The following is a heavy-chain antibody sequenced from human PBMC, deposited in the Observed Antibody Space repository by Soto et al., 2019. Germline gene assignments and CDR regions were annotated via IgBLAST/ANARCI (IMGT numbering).Heavy chain of an antibody. J-gene: IGHJ1*01. Sequence: GGSLRLSCAASGFTFSSYGMHWVRQAPGKGLEWVAVISYDGSNKYYADSVKGRFTISRDNSKNTLYLQMNSLRAEDTAVYYCVKDPYCGGDCYPNAEYFQHWGQGTLVTVSS. CDR3: VKDPYCGGDCYPNAEYFQH. CDR2: ISYDGSNK. CDR1: GFTFSSYG. D-gene: IGHD2-21*02. V-gene: IGHV3-30*18.